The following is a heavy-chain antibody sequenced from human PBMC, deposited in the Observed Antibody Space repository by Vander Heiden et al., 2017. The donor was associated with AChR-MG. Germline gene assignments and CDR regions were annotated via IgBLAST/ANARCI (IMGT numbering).Heavy chain of an antibody. J-gene: IGHJ4*02. CDR2: ISYDGSNK. Sequence: QAQQVESGGGAVQPGGSLRLSCAAPGFTVSSYGMHWVRQAPGRGLEWVAVISYDGSNKYYADSVKGRFTISRDNSKNTLYLQMNSLRAEDTAVYYCAKDLLIPDYWGQGTLVTVSS. CDR3: AKDLLIPDY. CDR1: GFTVSSYG. D-gene: IGHD3-9*01. V-gene: IGHV3-30*18.